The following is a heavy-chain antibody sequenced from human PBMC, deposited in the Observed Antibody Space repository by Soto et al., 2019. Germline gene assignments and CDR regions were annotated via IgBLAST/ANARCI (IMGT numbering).Heavy chain of an antibody. J-gene: IGHJ5*02. D-gene: IGHD6-13*01. CDR3: ARLPLAAAYSDANT. Sequence: HGESLKISCKGSGYSFTSYWISWVRQMPGKGLVWMGRIDPSDSYINYSPSFQGHVTISADKSISTAYLQWSSLKASDTAIYYCARLPLAAAYSDANTWGQGTLVTVSS. CDR2: IDPSDSYI. CDR1: GYSFTSYW. V-gene: IGHV5-10-1*01.